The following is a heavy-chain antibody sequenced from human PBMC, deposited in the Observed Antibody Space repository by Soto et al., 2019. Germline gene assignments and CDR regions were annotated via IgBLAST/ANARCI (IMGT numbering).Heavy chain of an antibody. CDR2: INAGNGNT. Sequence: SCKASGYTFTSYAMHWVRQAPGQRLEWMGWINAGNGNTKYSQKFQGRVTITRDTSASTAYMELSSLRSEDTAVYYCARVDSYGSYYYGMDVWGQGTTVTVSS. V-gene: IGHV1-3*01. CDR3: ARVDSYGSYYYGMDV. CDR1: GYTFTSYA. D-gene: IGHD5-18*01. J-gene: IGHJ6*02.